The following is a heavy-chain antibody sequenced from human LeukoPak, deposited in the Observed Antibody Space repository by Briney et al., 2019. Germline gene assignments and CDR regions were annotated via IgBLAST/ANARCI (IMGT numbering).Heavy chain of an antibody. J-gene: IGHJ4*02. CDR3: ASRVGSGWYVLYFDY. Sequence: ASVKVSCKASGGTFSSYAISWVRQAPGQGLEWMGGIIPIFGTANYAQEFQGRVTITADESTSTAYMELSSLRSEDTAVYYCASRVGSGWYVLYFDYWGQGTLVTVSS. CDR2: IIPIFGTA. V-gene: IGHV1-69*13. D-gene: IGHD6-19*01. CDR1: GGTFSSYA.